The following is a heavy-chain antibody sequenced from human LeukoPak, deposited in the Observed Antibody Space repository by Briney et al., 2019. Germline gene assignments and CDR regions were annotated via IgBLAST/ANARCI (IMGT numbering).Heavy chain of an antibody. CDR3: ARGRWGSGSSYMDV. J-gene: IGHJ6*03. CDR1: GFTFSSYA. D-gene: IGHD3-10*01. CDR2: ISGSGGST. V-gene: IGHV3-23*01. Sequence: SGGSLRLSCAASGFTFSSYAMSWVRQAPGKGLEWVSAISGSGGSTYYADSVKGRFTISRDNSKNTLYLQMNSLRAEDTAVYYCARGRWGSGSSYMDVWGKGTTVTVSS.